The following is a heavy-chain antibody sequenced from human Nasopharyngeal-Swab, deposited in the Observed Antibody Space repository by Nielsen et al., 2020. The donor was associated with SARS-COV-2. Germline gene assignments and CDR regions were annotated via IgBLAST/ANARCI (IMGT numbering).Heavy chain of an antibody. Sequence: GESLKISCAASGFTFSSYGMHWVRQAPGKGLEWVAVISYDGSNKYYADSVKGRFTISRDNSKNTLYLQMNSLRAEDTAVYYCAQCDQPAAPYYGMDVWGQGTTVTVSS. J-gene: IGHJ6*02. D-gene: IGHD2-2*01. CDR3: AQCDQPAAPYYGMDV. CDR2: ISYDGSNK. CDR1: GFTFSSYG. V-gene: IGHV3-30*03.